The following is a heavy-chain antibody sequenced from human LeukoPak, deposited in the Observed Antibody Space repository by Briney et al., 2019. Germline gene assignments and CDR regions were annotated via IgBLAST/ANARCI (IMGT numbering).Heavy chain of an antibody. J-gene: IGHJ4*02. CDR3: AKSPITPIVVPAAPYFDY. D-gene: IGHD2-2*01. CDR2: ISGSGGST. Sequence: GGSLRLSCAASGFTFSSYAMSWVRQAPGKGLEWVSAISGSGGSTYYADSVKGRFTISRDNSKNTLYLQMNSLRAEDTAVYYCAKSPITPIVVPAAPYFDYWGQGTLVTVSS. CDR1: GFTFSSYA. V-gene: IGHV3-23*01.